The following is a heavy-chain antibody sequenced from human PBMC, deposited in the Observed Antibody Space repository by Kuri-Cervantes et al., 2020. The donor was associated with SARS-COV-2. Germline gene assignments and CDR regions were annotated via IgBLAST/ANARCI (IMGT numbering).Heavy chain of an antibody. J-gene: IGHJ1*01. D-gene: IGHD3-3*01. Sequence: SEPLSLTCTASGCSVSSGSYHWSCIRQLPGKGLEWIGYIYYSGSTNYNPSLKSRVTLSVNTSNNQLCQKLSSVTAADTAVYYCARTRFLEWSYIQHWGQGTLVTVSS. V-gene: IGHV4-61*01. CDR3: ARTRFLEWSYIQH. CDR1: GCSVSSGSYH. CDR2: IYYSGST.